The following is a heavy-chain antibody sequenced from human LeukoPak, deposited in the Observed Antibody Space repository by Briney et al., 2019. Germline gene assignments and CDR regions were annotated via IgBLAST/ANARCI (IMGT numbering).Heavy chain of an antibody. Sequence: SETLSLTCTVSGGSISSSNYYWGWIRQPPGTGLEWIGSICYSGSTFYNPSLKSRVTISVDTSKNQFSLKLSSVTAADTAVYYCARQISSSSAAFEYWGQGTLVTVSS. CDR2: ICYSGST. CDR3: ARQISSSSAAFEY. D-gene: IGHD6-6*01. J-gene: IGHJ4*02. V-gene: IGHV4-39*01. CDR1: GGSISSSNYY.